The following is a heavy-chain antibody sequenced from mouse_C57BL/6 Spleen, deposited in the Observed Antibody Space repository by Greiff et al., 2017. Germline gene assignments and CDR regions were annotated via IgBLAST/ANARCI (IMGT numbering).Heavy chain of an antibody. Sequence: QVQLQQPGAELVKPGASVKLSCKASGYTFTSYWMQWVKQRPGQGLEWIGEIDPSDSHTKYNQKFKGKATVTVDTSSSTAYMQLSSLTSEDSAVYYCARYGDHNYGSSYGYCGQGTTLTVSS. CDR1: GYTFTSYW. CDR3: ARYGDHNYGSSYGY. CDR2: IDPSDSHT. V-gene: IGHV1-50*01. D-gene: IGHD1-1*01. J-gene: IGHJ2*01.